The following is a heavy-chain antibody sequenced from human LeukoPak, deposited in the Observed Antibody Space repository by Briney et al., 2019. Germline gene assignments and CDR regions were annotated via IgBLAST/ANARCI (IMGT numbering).Heavy chain of an antibody. V-gene: IGHV4-59*08. CDR2: ISYTGST. D-gene: IGHD2-15*01. Sequence: SETLSLTCTVSGGSITNYYWSWIRQPPGKGLEWIGHISYTGSTNYSPPLRSRVTISVDKPKSHFSLELRSVTAADTAVYYCARRVGYCGGDNCYESDSWGQGTLVTVSS. CDR3: ARRVGYCGGDNCYESDS. J-gene: IGHJ4*02. CDR1: GGSITNYY.